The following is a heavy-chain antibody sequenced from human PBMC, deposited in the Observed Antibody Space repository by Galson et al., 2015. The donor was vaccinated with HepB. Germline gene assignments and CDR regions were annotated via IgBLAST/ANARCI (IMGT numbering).Heavy chain of an antibody. D-gene: IGHD4-17*01. V-gene: IGHV3-20*01. Sequence: SLRLSCPAPGFTFDDSRMSWVRQASAKGLEWGSGINWNGGRAGHAHSVKGRFTISRDNAKNSLYLQMNSLRAEDTALYHCARDRPLYGYAFDIWGQGTMVTVSS. CDR1: GFTFDDSR. CDR2: INWNGGRA. J-gene: IGHJ3*02. CDR3: ARDRPLYGYAFDI.